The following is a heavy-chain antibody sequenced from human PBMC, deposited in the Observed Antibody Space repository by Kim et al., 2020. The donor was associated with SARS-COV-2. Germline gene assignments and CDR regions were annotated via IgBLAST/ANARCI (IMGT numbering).Heavy chain of an antibody. J-gene: IGHJ4*02. V-gene: IGHV3-15*01. Sequence: APVKGRFTNSRDDSNNTLYLQMSSLKTDDTAVYYCTTDQPIITMVRGVNYWGQGTLVTVSS. D-gene: IGHD3-10*01. CDR3: TTDQPIITMVRGVNY.